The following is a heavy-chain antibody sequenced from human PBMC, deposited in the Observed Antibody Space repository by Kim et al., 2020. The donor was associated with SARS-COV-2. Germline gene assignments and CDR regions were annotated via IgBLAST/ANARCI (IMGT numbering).Heavy chain of an antibody. CDR1: GFTFSSYS. CDR2: ISSSSSYI. J-gene: IGHJ4*02. Sequence: GGSLRLSCAASGFTFSSYSMNWVRQAPGKGLEWVSSISSSSSYIYYADSVKGRFTISRDNAKNSLYLQMNSLRAEDTAVYYCARDYRSFGGFGEWGQGTLVTVSS. D-gene: IGHD3-10*01. V-gene: IGHV3-21*04. CDR3: ARDYRSFGGFGE.